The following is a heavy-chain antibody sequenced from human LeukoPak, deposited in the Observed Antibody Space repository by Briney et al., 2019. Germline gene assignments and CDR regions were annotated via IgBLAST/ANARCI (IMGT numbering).Heavy chain of an antibody. J-gene: IGHJ4*02. D-gene: IGHD1-7*01. CDR1: GYAFIGYY. CDR2: INPNSGDT. V-gene: IGHV1-2*06. Sequence: ASVKLSCKSSGYAFIGYYIHWVRQAPGQGLEWMGRINPNSGDTTHAQKFQARVTMTRDKSINTAYVGLTSLTSDDRAVYYCARGAGISGTNWVRLDYFDFWGQGTLVTVSS. CDR3: ARGAGISGTNWVRLDYFDF.